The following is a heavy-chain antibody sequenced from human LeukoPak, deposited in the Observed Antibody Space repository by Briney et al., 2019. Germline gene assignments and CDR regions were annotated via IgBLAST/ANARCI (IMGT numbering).Heavy chain of an antibody. CDR1: GGSISSGDYY. J-gene: IGHJ5*02. D-gene: IGHD3-3*01. Sequence: SETLSLTCTVSGGSISSGDYYWSWIRQPPGKGLEWIGYIYYSGSTYYNPSLKSRVTISVDTSKNQFSLKLSSVTAADTAVYYCARARGYDFRSGYYWFDPWGQGTLVTVSS. V-gene: IGHV4-30-4*01. CDR2: IYYSGST. CDR3: ARARGYDFRSGYYWFDP.